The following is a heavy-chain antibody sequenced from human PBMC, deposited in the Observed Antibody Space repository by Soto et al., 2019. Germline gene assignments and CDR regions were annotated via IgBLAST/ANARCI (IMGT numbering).Heavy chain of an antibody. V-gene: IGHV2-5*02. J-gene: IGHJ4*02. Sequence: SGPTLVNPTQTLILTCSFSGFSLTTRPVGGAWIRQPPGKALEWLAVIYWDDDKRYSPSLRSRLTISKDTSKNQVVLSMTNMDPVDTATYYCAHRLGGFTWNDGYLDYWGQGXLVTVSS. CDR1: GFSLTTRPVG. CDR3: AHRLGGFTWNDGYLDY. D-gene: IGHD1-1*01. CDR2: IYWDDDK.